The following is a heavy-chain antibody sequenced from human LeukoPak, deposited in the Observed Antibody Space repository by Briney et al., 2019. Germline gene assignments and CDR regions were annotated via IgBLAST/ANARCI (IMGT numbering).Heavy chain of an antibody. CDR2: INVNSGGT. J-gene: IGHJ4*02. V-gene: IGHV1-2*02. CDR3: ARSPHILTGENFDF. CDR1: GYTFTDDY. Sequence: GASVKVSCKASGYTFTDDYIHWVRQAPGQGLEGMGWINVNSGGTNYAQKFYARVTMTRDTSISTAYMELSRLRSDDTAVFYCARSPHILTGENFDFWGQGTLVTVSS. D-gene: IGHD3-9*01.